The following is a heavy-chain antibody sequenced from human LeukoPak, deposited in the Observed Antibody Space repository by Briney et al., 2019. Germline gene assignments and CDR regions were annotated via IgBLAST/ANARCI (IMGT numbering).Heavy chain of an antibody. CDR1: GYSFTTNW. Sequence: GESLNISCKGSGYSFTTNWIGWVRQMPGKGLEWMGIIYPGDSDTRYSPSFQGQVTISADKSISTAYLQWSSLKASDTAIYYCARTITMVRGVIIFPNYFDYWGQGPLVTVSS. D-gene: IGHD3-10*01. V-gene: IGHV5-51*01. J-gene: IGHJ4*02. CDR2: IYPGDSDT. CDR3: ARTITMVRGVIIFPNYFDY.